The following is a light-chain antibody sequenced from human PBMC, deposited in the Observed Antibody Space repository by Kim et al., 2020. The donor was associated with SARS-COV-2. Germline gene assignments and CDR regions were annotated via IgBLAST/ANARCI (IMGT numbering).Light chain of an antibody. CDR1: SSNSGAGYD. Sequence: VTISCTGGSSNSGAGYDVHWYQQLPGTAPKLLIYGNSNRPSGVPDRFSGSKSGTSASLAITGLQAEDEADYYCQSYDSSLSGSGVVFGGGTQLTVL. J-gene: IGLJ2*01. CDR3: QSYDSSLSGSGVV. V-gene: IGLV1-40*01. CDR2: GNS.